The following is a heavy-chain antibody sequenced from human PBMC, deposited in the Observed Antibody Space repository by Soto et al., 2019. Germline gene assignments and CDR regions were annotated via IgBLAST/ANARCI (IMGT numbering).Heavy chain of an antibody. J-gene: IGHJ5*02. CDR1: GGSFSGYY. CDR3: ARRVYQLPRRVCWFDP. D-gene: IGHD2-2*01. CDR2: INHSGST. Sequence: PSETLSLTCAVYGGSFSGYYWSWIRQPPGKGLEWIGEINHSGSTNYNPSLKSRVTISVDTSKNQFSLKLSSVTAADTAVYYCARRVYQLPRRVCWFDPWGQGTLVTVSS. V-gene: IGHV4-34*01.